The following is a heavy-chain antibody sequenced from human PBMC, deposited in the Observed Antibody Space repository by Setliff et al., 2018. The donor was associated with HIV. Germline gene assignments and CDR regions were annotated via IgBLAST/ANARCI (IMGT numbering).Heavy chain of an antibody. CDR1: GFTFSTSW. Sequence: GGSLRLSCAASGFTFSTSWMTWVRQAPGQGLEWVANIKGDGSAEYYVDSAKGRFTISRDNAKNSLYLQMNSLRAEDTAIYYCASSRPPDDSCWFLDHWGQGTLVTVSS. J-gene: IGHJ4*02. V-gene: IGHV3-7*03. CDR3: ASSRPPDDSCWFLDH. CDR2: IKGDGSAE. D-gene: IGHD6-19*01.